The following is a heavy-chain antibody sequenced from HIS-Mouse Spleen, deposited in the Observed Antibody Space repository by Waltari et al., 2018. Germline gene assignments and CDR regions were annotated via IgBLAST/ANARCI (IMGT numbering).Heavy chain of an antibody. CDR3: ARVSSGGSDFDY. D-gene: IGHD3-16*01. CDR2: INPNSGGT. V-gene: IGHV1-2*02. Sequence: QVQLVQSGAEVKKPGASVKVPCKASVYTFPVYAMHWVRQAPGQGPEWMGWINPNSGGTNYAQKFQGRVTMTRDTSISTAYMELSRLRSDDTAVYYCARVSSGGSDFDYWGQGTLVTVSS. J-gene: IGHJ4*02. CDR1: VYTFPVYA.